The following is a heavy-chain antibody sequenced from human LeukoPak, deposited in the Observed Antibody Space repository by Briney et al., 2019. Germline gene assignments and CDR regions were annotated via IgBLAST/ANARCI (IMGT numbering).Heavy chain of an antibody. J-gene: IGHJ5*02. CDR1: GGSISSYY. CDR2: IYYSGST. Sequence: SETLSLTCTVSGGSISSYYWSWIRQPPGKGLEWIGYIYYSGSTNYNPSLKSRVTISVDTSKNQFSLKLSSVTAADTAVYYCARDRRDGYNLYNWFDPWGQGTLVTVSS. V-gene: IGHV4-59*01. D-gene: IGHD5-24*01. CDR3: ARDRRDGYNLYNWFDP.